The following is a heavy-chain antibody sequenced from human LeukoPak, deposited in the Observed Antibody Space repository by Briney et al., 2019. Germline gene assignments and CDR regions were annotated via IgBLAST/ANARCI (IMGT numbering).Heavy chain of an antibody. CDR2: ISSSGSTI. CDR1: GFTFSSYE. V-gene: IGHV3-48*03. Sequence: GGSLRLSCAASGFTFSSYEMNWVRQAPGKGLVWVSYISSSGSTIYYADSVKGRFTISRDNAKNSLYLHMNSLRAEDTAVYYCARDRFRSGYYFDYWGQGTLVTVSS. CDR3: ARDRFRSGYYFDY. J-gene: IGHJ4*02. D-gene: IGHD3-3*01.